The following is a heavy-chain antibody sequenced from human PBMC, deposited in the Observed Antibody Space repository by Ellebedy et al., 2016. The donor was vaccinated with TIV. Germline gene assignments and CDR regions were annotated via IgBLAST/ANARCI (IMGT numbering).Heavy chain of an antibody. Sequence: SETLSLTCTVSGGSISSSPYYWGWIRQPPGKGLEWIGTIYYAGNTYYNPSLKSRVTISVDTSKNQFSLKLSSVTAADTDVYYCARNLVIFTFEKWYFDLWGRGTLVTVSS. CDR1: GGSISSSPYY. CDR2: IYYAGNT. J-gene: IGHJ2*01. D-gene: IGHD3/OR15-3a*01. CDR3: ARNLVIFTFEKWYFDL. V-gene: IGHV4-39*01.